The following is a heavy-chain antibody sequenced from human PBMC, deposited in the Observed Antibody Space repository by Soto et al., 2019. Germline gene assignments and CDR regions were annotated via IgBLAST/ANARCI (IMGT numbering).Heavy chain of an antibody. CDR3: ARQIGSPYSSGWYGGY. D-gene: IGHD6-19*01. V-gene: IGHV1-69*13. CDR1: GGTFSSYA. Sequence: GASVKVSCKASGGTFSSYAISWVRQAPGQGLEWMGGIIPIFGTANYAQKFQGRVTITADESTSTAYMELSSLRSEDTAVYYCARQIGSPYSSGWYGGYWGQGTLVTVSS. J-gene: IGHJ4*02. CDR2: IIPIFGTA.